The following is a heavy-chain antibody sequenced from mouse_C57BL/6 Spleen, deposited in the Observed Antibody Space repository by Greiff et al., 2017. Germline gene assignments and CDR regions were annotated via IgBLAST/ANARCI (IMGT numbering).Heavy chain of an antibody. CDR3: ARIFTTVVATEYFDV. Sequence: QVQLQQPGTELVKPGASVKLSCKASGYTFTSYWMHWVKQRPGQGLEWIGNINPSNGGTNYNEKFKSKATLTVDKSSSTAYMQLSSLTSEDSAVYYCARIFTTVVATEYFDVWGTGTTVTVSS. D-gene: IGHD1-1*01. CDR2: INPSNGGT. J-gene: IGHJ1*03. V-gene: IGHV1-53*01. CDR1: GYTFTSYW.